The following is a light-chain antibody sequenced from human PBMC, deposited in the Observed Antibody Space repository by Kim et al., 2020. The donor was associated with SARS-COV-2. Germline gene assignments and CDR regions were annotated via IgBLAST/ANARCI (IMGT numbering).Light chain of an antibody. CDR1: SGHSSYI. J-gene: IGLJ3*02. CDR2: LEGSGSY. CDR3: ESWDSNSHRV. V-gene: IGLV4-60*03. Sequence: QPVLTQSSSASASLGSSVKLTCTLSSGHSSYIIAWHQQQPGKAPRYLMKLEGSGSYNKGSGVPDRFSGSSSGADRYLTISTLRSEDEADYYCESWDSNSHRVCGGGTQLTVL.